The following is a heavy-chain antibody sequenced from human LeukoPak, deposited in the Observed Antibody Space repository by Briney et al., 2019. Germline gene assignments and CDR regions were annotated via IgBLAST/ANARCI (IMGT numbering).Heavy chain of an antibody. CDR3: ARPNTRGEYGMDV. V-gene: IGHV3-48*02. J-gene: IGHJ6*01. Sequence: GGSLRLSCVASGFTFSSYSMNWVRQATGKGLEWVSYIISSSRTIHYADSVTGRFTISRDNAKNSLYLQMNSLRDEDTAVYYCARPNTRGEYGMDVWGQGTTVTVSS. D-gene: IGHD2-21*01. CDR2: IISSSRTI. CDR1: GFTFSSYS.